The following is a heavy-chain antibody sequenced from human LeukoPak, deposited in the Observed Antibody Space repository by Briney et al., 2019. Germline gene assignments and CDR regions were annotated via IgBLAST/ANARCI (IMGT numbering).Heavy chain of an antibody. D-gene: IGHD3-22*01. V-gene: IGHV1-46*01. CDR3: ARVQAGGYYYVTECDY. J-gene: IGHJ4*02. Sequence: ASVKVSCKASGGTFSSYAISWVRQAPGQGLEWMGIINPSGGSTSYAQKFQGRVTMTRDTSTSTVYMELSSLRSEDTAVYYCARVQAGGYYYVTECDYWGQGTLVTVSS. CDR1: GGTFSSYA. CDR2: INPSGGST.